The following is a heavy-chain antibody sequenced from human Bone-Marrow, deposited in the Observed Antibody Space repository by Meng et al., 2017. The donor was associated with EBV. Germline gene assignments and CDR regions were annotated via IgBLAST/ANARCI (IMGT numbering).Heavy chain of an antibody. Sequence: QVEVEEAGDGVEKRGSSVKCACKTSGGPFNSDAISWVRQAPGQGLEWLGGLIPMFGAPNYAQKFQGRVTITADASTSTHYMELSSLRSEDTAVYYCASESGRGYTPDYWGQGTLVTVSS. D-gene: IGHD3-10*01. V-gene: IGHV1-69*01. J-gene: IGHJ4*02. CDR1: GGPFNSDA. CDR3: ASESGRGYTPDY. CDR2: LIPMFGAP.